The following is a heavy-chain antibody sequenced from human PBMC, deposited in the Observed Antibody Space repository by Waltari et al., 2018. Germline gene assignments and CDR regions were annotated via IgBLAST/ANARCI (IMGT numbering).Heavy chain of an antibody. V-gene: IGHV4-39*01. CDR1: GGSISSSSYY. CDR3: ARHWKKSGYRFDP. CDR2: IYYSGSA. D-gene: IGHD5-12*01. J-gene: IGHJ5*02. Sequence: QLQLQESGPGLVKPSETLSLTCTVSGGSISSSSYYWGWVRQSPGKGLEWIGGIYYSGSAYYTPSLKSRVTISGDTSKNQFSLKLSSVTAADTADYYCARHWKKSGYRFDPWGQGTLVTVSS.